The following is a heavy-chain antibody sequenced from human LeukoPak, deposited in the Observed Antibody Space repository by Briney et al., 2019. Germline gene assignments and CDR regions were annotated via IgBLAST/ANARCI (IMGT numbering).Heavy chain of an antibody. CDR2: ISLSSNYI. D-gene: IGHD2-15*01. CDR1: GFTFSAYT. Sequence: GGSLRLSCAASGFTFSAYTMSWVRQAPGKGLEWVSSISLSSNYIYYADSVKGRFTISRDNAKNSLYLQMNSLRAEDTAVYYCSRIVTPSDDAFDIWGQGTMVTVSS. J-gene: IGHJ3*02. V-gene: IGHV3-21*01. CDR3: SRIVTPSDDAFDI.